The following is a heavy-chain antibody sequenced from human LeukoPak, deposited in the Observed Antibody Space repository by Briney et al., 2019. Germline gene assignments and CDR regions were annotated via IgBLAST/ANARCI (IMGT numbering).Heavy chain of an antibody. CDR2: ISSSGSTI. CDR1: GFTFSDYY. CDR3: ARAGRLRFVVVVPAAPDY. D-gene: IGHD2-2*01. J-gene: IGHJ4*02. Sequence: GGSLRLSCAASGFTFSDYYMSWIRQAPGKGLEWVSYISSSGSTIYYADSVKGRFTISRDNAKNSLYLQMNSLRAEDTAVYYCARAGRLRFVVVVPAAPDYWGQGTLVTVSS. V-gene: IGHV3-11*01.